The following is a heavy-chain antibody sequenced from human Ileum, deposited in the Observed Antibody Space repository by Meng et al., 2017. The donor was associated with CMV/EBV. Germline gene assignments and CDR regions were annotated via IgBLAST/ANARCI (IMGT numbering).Heavy chain of an antibody. J-gene: IGHJ4*02. CDR3: ASGIKSGIVDY. D-gene: IGHD1-26*01. V-gene: IGHV4-34*01. Sequence: QGQLPQWGAGLLKPSGTLSLTCAVFCGTFSGYYWSWLRLIPGKGLEWIGEFTRSGDINYNPSLRSRLIISLDTSKNQFSLMLSSVTAADTAVYYCASGIKSGIVDYWGQGILVTVSS. CDR1: CGTFSGYY. CDR2: FTRSGDI.